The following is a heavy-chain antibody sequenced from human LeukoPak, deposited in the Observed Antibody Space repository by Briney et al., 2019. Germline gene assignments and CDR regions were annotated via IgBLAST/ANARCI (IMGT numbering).Heavy chain of an antibody. D-gene: IGHD6-25*01. CDR1: GYTFTSYG. CDR2: IILYNCKT. V-gene: IGHV1-18*01. J-gene: IGHJ4*02. Sequence: MKVSCKASGYTFTSYGISWVRQAPGQGLEWMGWIILYNCKTTHATKLQGRVTMTTDTSTSTAYMELRSLRSDDTAVYYCAREEMRIAAAGSFDYWGQGTLVTVSS. CDR3: AREEMRIAAAGSFDY.